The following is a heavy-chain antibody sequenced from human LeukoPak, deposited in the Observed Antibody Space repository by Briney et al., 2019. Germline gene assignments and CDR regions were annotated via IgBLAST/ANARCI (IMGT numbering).Heavy chain of an antibody. CDR2: IYYSETT. J-gene: IGHJ4*02. V-gene: IGHV4-39*01. CDR3: ARRTIQAGTPFDY. CDR1: GGSISSYY. Sequence: KASETLSLTCTVSGGSISSYYWGWIRQPPGKGLEWIGSIYYSETTYYNPSLKSRVTISVDTSKNQFSLKLSSVTAADTAVYYCARRTIQAGTPFDYWGQGTLVTVSS. D-gene: IGHD4/OR15-4a*01.